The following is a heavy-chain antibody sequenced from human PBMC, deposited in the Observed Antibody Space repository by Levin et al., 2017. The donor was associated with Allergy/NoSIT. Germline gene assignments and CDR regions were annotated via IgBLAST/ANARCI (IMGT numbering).Heavy chain of an antibody. V-gene: IGHV3-73*01. CDR1: GFTFSGAA. D-gene: IGHD6-13*01. J-gene: IGHJ4*02. CDR3: TTAAAGGTLDS. CDR2: IRSKTNNYAT. Sequence: GGSLRLSCAASGFTFSGAAMHWVRQASGKGLEWVGRIRSKTNNYATAYAASVKGRFTISRDDSKNTAYLQMDSLKTEDTAVYYCTTAAAGGTLDSWGQGTLVTVSS.